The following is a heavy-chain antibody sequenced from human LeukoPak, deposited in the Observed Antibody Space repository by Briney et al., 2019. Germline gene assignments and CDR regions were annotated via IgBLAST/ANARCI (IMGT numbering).Heavy chain of an antibody. J-gene: IGHJ3*02. D-gene: IGHD3-3*01. CDR3: ARRPPVLRFLEWLLSDDAFDI. CDR2: ISAYNGNT. Sequence: GASVKVSCKASGYTFTSYGISWVRQAPGQGLEWLGWISAYNGNTNYAQKLQGRVTMTTDTSTSTAYMELRSLRSDDTAVYYCARRPPVLRFLEWLLSDDAFDIWGQGTMVTVSS. V-gene: IGHV1-18*01. CDR1: GYTFTSYG.